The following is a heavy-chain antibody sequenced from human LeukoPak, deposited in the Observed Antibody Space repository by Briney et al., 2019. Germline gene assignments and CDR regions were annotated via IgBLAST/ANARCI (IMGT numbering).Heavy chain of an antibody. J-gene: IGHJ4*02. CDR3: AKDRPITMIVGNYFDY. CDR2: PIGSGGST. V-gene: IGHV3-23*01. CDR1: RSTINSYA. Sequence: PGVSLRLYGAASRSTINSYAMSWVPQAPGKGLEGVSAPIGSGGSTFYAASVKGRFTITRDNSTNTLYLQMNSLRAEDTAVYYCAKDRPITMIVGNYFDYWGQGTLVTVSS. D-gene: IGHD3-22*01.